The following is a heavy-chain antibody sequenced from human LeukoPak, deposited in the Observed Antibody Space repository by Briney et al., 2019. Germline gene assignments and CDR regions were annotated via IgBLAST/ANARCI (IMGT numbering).Heavy chain of an antibody. J-gene: IGHJ4*02. CDR3: ARGGRANFLGGY. CDR1: GFIFSSYG. CDR2: IWNDGTSK. V-gene: IGHV3-33*01. Sequence: PGSSLSLSCGASGFIFSSYGMHWVRQAPGKGLEWVAVIWNDGTSKYSADSVKGRFTISRDNSMDTLYLQMNSLRAGDTAVYYCARGGRANFLGGYWGQGTLVTVSP. D-gene: IGHD3-16*01.